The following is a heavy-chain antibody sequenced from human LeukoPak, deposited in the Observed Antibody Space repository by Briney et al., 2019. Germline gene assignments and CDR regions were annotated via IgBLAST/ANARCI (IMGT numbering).Heavy chain of an antibody. D-gene: IGHD3-22*01. V-gene: IGHV3-33*01. Sequence: PGRSLRLSCAASGFTFSTSGMNWVRQAPGKGLEWVAVIWSDGSEKRYADSVKGRFTISRDNSKSTLYLQMNSLRAEDTAVYYCARDPPTSYYYDSSGQDYWGQGTLVTVSS. CDR3: ARDPPTSYYYDSSGQDY. J-gene: IGHJ4*02. CDR1: GFTFSTSG. CDR2: IWSDGSEK.